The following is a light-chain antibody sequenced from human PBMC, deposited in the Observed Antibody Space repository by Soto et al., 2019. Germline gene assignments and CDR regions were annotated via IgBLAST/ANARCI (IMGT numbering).Light chain of an antibody. Sequence: QAVVTQPPSVSGAPGQRVTISCTGSSSNIGAGYDVHWYQQLPGTAPKLLIYGNSNRPSGVPDRFSGSKSGTSASLAITGLQAEDEADYYCQSYESSLRGVFGGGTQLTVL. J-gene: IGLJ2*01. CDR3: QSYESSLRGV. CDR1: SSNIGAGYD. V-gene: IGLV1-40*01. CDR2: GNS.